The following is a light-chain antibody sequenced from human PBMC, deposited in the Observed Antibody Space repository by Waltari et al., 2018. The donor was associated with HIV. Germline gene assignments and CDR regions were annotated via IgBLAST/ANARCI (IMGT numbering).Light chain of an antibody. CDR1: TRDDGAVNY. V-gene: IGLV2-14*01. CDR2: EVS. Sequence: QSALTQPASVSGSPGQSITISCIGTTRDDGAVNYVSWYQHRPAKATKPTLYEVSHRPSGFSTRFSGSKSGNTASLTISGLQAEDEADYYCSSYTSTSTPIVFGGGTQLTVL. CDR3: SSYTSTSTPIV. J-gene: IGLJ2*01.